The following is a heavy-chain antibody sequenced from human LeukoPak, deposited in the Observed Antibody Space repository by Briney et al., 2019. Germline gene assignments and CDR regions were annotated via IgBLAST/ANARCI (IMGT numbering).Heavy chain of an antibody. CDR1: GFTLSSYW. Sequence: GGSLRLSCAASGFTLSSYWMSWVRQAPGKGLEWVANIKQDGSEKYYVDSVKGRFTISRDNAKNSLYLQMNSLRAEDTAVYYCARAGLLHYFDYWGQGTLVTVSS. J-gene: IGHJ4*02. D-gene: IGHD5-18*01. V-gene: IGHV3-7*01. CDR2: IKQDGSEK. CDR3: ARAGLLHYFDY.